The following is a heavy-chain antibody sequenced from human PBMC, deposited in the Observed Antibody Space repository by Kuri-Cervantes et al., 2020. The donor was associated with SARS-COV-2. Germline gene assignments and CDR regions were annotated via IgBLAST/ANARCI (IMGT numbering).Heavy chain of an antibody. J-gene: IGHJ5*02. Sequence: ASVKVSCKVSGYTFTSYGISWVRQAPGQGLEWMGWMNPDTGNTGYAQKFEGRVTITRNTSISTAYMELNNLRSDDTAVYYCAKWYHDDMWETWRYNYFDPWGPSTLVTVSS. CDR3: AKWYHDDMWETWRYNYFDP. V-gene: IGHV1-8*03. CDR2: MNPDTGNT. D-gene: IGHD3-16*01. CDR1: GYTFTSYG.